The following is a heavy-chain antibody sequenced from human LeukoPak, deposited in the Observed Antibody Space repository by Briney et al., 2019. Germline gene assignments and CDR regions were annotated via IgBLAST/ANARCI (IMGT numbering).Heavy chain of an antibody. D-gene: IGHD2-21*02. CDR1: GFTFSSYA. J-gene: IGHJ6*03. CDR2: ISGSGGST. V-gene: IGHV3-23*01. CDR3: TRQVLVVTATSPLDYYYMDV. Sequence: GGSLRLSCAASGFTFSSYAMSWVRQAPGKGLEWVSAISGSGGSTYYADSVKGRFTISRDNSKNTLYLQMNSLRAEDTAVYYCTRQVLVVTATSPLDYYYMDVWGKGTTVTVSS.